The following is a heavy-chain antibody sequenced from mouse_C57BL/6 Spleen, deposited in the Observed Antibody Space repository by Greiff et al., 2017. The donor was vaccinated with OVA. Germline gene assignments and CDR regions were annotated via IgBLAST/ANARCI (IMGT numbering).Heavy chain of an antibody. CDR1: GFNIKDDY. CDR2: IDPENGDT. CDR3: TDPVRGY. J-gene: IGHJ2*01. D-gene: IGHD2-5*01. V-gene: IGHV14-4*01. Sequence: VQLQQSGAELVRPGASVKLSCTASGFNIKDDYMHWVKQRPEQGLEWIGWIDPENGDTEYASKFQGKATITADTSSNTAYLQLSSLTSEDTAVYYCTDPVRGYWGQGTTLTVSS.